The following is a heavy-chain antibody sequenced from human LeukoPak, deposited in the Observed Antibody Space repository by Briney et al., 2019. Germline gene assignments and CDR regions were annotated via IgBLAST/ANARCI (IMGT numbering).Heavy chain of an antibody. CDR3: ATDPASMVATGY. V-gene: IGHV1-24*01. Sequence: ASVKVSCKVSGYTLTELSMHSVRQAPGKGLEWMGGFDPEDGETIYAQKFQGRVTMTEDTSTDTAYMELSSLRSEDTVVYYCATDPASMVATGYGGQGTLVTVSS. CDR2: FDPEDGET. D-gene: IGHD5-12*01. J-gene: IGHJ4*02. CDR1: GYTLTELS.